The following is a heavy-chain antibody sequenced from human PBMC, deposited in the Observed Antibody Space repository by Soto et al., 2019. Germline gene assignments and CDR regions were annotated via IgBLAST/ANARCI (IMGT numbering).Heavy chain of an antibody. CDR2: ISAYNGNT. CDR3: ARDKDDSRVGS. D-gene: IGHD6-13*01. V-gene: IGHV1-18*01. J-gene: IGHJ5*02. CDR1: GYTFTSYG. Sequence: ASAKVSCKASGYTFTSYGISCVRQAPGQGLEWMGWISAYNGNTNYAQKLQGRVTMTTDTSTSTAYLELRSLRSDDTAVYYCARDKDDSRVGSWGQGTLVTVSS.